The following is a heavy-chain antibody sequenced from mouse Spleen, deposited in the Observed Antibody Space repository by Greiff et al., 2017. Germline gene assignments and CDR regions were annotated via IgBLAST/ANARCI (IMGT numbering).Heavy chain of an antibody. D-gene: IGHD2-3*01. J-gene: IGHJ1*01. CDR1: GYSITSGYY. CDR2: ISYDGSN. V-gene: IGHV3-6*01. CDR3: ARPGDGYSYWYFDV. Sequence: ESGPGLVKPSQSLSLTCSVTGYSITSGYYWNWIRQFPGNKLEWMGYISYDGSNNYNPSLKNRISITRDTSKNQFFLKLNSVTTEDTATYYCARPGDGYSYWYFDVWGAGTTVTVSS.